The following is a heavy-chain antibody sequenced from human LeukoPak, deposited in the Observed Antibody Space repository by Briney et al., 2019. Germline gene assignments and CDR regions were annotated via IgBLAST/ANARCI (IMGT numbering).Heavy chain of an antibody. CDR2: ISGSGGST. CDR1: GFTFSSYA. V-gene: IGHV3-23*01. D-gene: IGHD3-9*01. CDR3: AKALPELRYFDWLPSTYYFDY. J-gene: IGHJ4*02. Sequence: PGGSLRLSCAASGFTFSSYAMSWVRQAPGKGLEWVSAISGSGGSTYYADSVKGRFTISRDNSKNTLYLQMNSLRAEGTAVYYCAKALPELRYFDWLPSTYYFDYWGQGTLVTVSS.